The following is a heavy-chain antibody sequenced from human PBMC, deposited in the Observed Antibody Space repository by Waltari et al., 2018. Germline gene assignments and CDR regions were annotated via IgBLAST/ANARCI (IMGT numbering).Heavy chain of an antibody. CDR3: ARGDYDYIWGSYRPTYAFDI. CDR1: GYTFTSYA. J-gene: IGHJ3*02. D-gene: IGHD3-16*02. V-gene: IGHV1-3*01. CDR2: INAGNGNT. Sequence: QVQLVQSGAEVKKPGASVKVSCKASGYTFTSYAMHWVRQAPGQRLEWIGWINAGNGNTKYSQKFQGRVTITRDTSASTAYMELSSLRSEDTAVYYCARGDYDYIWGSYRPTYAFDIWGQGTMVTVSS.